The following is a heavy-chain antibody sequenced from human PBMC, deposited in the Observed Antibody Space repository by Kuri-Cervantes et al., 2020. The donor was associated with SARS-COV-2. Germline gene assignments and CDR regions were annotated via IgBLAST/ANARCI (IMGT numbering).Heavy chain of an antibody. Sequence: GESLKISCAASGFTVSSNYMSWVRQAPGKGLEWVSAISGSGGSTYYADSVKGRLTISRDNSKNTLYLQMNSLRAEDTAVYYCAKDQYDTDAFDIWGQGTMVTVSS. D-gene: IGHD1-1*01. CDR1: GFTVSSNY. V-gene: IGHV3-23*01. CDR3: AKDQYDTDAFDI. CDR2: ISGSGGST. J-gene: IGHJ3*02.